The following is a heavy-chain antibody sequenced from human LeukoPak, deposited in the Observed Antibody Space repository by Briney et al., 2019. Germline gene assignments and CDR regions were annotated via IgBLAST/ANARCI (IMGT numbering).Heavy chain of an antibody. D-gene: IGHD6-19*01. V-gene: IGHV4-59*01. Sequence: SETLSLTCTVSGGTISSYYWSWIRQPPGKGLEWIGYTYYSGSTNYNPSLKSRVTISVDTSKNQFSLKLSSVTAVDTAVYYCAREYVAVAGNWFDPWGQGTLVTVSS. J-gene: IGHJ5*02. CDR3: AREYVAVAGNWFDP. CDR2: TYYSGST. CDR1: GGTISSYY.